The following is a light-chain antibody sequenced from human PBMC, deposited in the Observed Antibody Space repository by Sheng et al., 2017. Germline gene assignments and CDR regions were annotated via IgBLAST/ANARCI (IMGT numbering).Light chain of an antibody. V-gene: IGKV1-17*03. CDR3: LQHYSYPLT. CDR2: DIS. Sequence: DIQMTQSPSAMSASVGDRVTITCRASQGIGKYLAWFQQKPGKVPKRLIYDISSLQSGVPSRFSGSGSGTEFTLTISSLQPEDFAIYYCLQHYSYPLTFGQGTKLESK. CDR1: QGIGKY. J-gene: IGKJ2*01.